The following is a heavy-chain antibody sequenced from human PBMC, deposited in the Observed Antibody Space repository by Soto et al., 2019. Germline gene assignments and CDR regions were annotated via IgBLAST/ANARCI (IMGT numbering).Heavy chain of an antibody. CDR3: TRDQISPGIAAPDY. D-gene: IGHD6-13*01. J-gene: IGHJ4*01. CDR2: IYYSGFT. CDR1: GGSITSGGYY. Sequence: SETLSLTCTVSGGSITSGGYYWSWIRQHPGKGLEWIGYIYYSGFTYYNPSLKSRVTISVDTSKNQFSLKLSSVTAADTAVYYCTRDQISPGIAAPDYWGHGTLVTVSS. V-gene: IGHV4-31*03.